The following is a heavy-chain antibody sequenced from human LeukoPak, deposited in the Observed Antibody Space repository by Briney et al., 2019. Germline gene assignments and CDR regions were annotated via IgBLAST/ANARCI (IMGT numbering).Heavy chain of an antibody. CDR2: ISSSSSYI. D-gene: IGHD6-19*01. CDR3: ATLRSKIAVAGTSAFDI. V-gene: IGHV3-21*01. J-gene: IGHJ3*02. Sequence: GGSLRLSCAASGFTFSSYSMNWVRQAPGKGLGWVSSISSSSSYIYYADSVKGRFTISRDNAKNSLYLQMNSLRAEDTAVYCCATLRSKIAVAGTSAFDIWGQGTMVTVSS. CDR1: GFTFSSYS.